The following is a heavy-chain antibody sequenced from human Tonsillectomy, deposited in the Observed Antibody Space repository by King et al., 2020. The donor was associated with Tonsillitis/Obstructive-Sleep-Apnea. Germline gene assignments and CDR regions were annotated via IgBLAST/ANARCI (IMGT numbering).Heavy chain of an antibody. Sequence: VQLVESGGGLVKPGGSLRLSCVASGFTFSNYNVNWVRQAPRKGLEWVASIDSSSRYIYYADSVRGRFIISRDNAKNSLLLQMNSLRADDTAVYYCATHSSDWTYFDYWGQGTLVTVSS. J-gene: IGHJ4*02. V-gene: IGHV3-21*06. CDR1: GFTFSNYN. D-gene: IGHD6-25*01. CDR2: IDSSSRYI. CDR3: ATHSSDWTYFDY.